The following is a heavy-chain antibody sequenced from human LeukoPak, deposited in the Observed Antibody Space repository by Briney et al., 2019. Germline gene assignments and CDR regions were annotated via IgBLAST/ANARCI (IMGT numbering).Heavy chain of an antibody. J-gene: IGHJ6*02. CDR2: IYSGGST. CDR1: GFTVSTNY. Sequence: GGSLRLSCAASGFTVSTNYMSWVRQAPGEGLEWGSVIYSGGSTYYADSVKGRFNISRDNSKHTLYLQMNSLRAEDTAVYYCARHFGVITKGVYYYYYGMDVWGQGTTVTVSS. D-gene: IGHD3-3*01. CDR3: ARHFGVITKGVYYYYYGMDV. V-gene: IGHV3-66*04.